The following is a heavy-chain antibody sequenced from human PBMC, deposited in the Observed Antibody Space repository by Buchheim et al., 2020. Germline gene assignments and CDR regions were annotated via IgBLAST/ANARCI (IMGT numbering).Heavy chain of an antibody. CDR1: GFTFSSYA. V-gene: IGHV3-48*03. CDR2: ISSSGSTI. D-gene: IGHD4-23*01. CDR3: ARDIRENYGGNPYYFDY. Sequence: EVQLLESGGGLVQPEGSLRLSCAASGFTFSSYAMRWVRQAPGKGLEWVSYISSSGSTIYYADSVKGRFTISRDNAKNSLYLQMNSLRAEDTAVYYCARDIRENYGGNPYYFDYWGQGTL. J-gene: IGHJ4*02.